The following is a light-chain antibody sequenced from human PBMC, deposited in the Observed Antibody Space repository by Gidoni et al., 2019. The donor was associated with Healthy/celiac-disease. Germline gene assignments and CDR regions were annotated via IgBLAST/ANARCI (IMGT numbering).Light chain of an antibody. V-gene: IGKV1-39*01. J-gene: IGKJ2*01. CDR2: AAS. Sequence: DIQMTQSPSSLSASVGDRVPIPCRASQSISSYLNWYQQKPGKAPKLLIYAASSLQSGVPSRFSGSGSGTDFTLTISSLQPEDFATYYCQQSYSTPHTFXQXTKLEIK. CDR3: QQSYSTPHT. CDR1: QSISSY.